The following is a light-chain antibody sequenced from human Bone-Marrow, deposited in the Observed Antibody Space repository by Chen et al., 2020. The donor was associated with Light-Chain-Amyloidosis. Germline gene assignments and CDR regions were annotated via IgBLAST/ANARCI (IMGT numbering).Light chain of an antibody. CDR1: QNIMSS. J-gene: IGKJ4*01. Sequence: DIHMTQSPSSLSVSVGGRVTITCRTSQNIMSSLSWYQQKPGQAPKLLIYTASTLQSGVPSRFSGSGSGTDFTLTITSVQPDDFATYYCQQSYSSPTFGGGIKVEIK. V-gene: IGKV1-39*01. CDR2: TAS. CDR3: QQSYSSPT.